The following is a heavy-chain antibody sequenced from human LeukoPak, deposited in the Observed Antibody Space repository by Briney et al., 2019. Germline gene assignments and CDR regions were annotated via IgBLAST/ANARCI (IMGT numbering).Heavy chain of an antibody. CDR3: ARVSARGGYGDDYFDY. V-gene: IGHV4-34*01. Sequence: KPSETLSLTCAVYGGSFSGYYWSWIRQPPGKGLEWIGEINHSGSTDSNPSLKSRVTISVDTSKNHFSLKVNSVTAAETAVYYCARVSARGGYGDDYFDYWGQGTLVTVSS. CDR2: INHSGST. D-gene: IGHD4-17*01. CDR1: GGSFSGYY. J-gene: IGHJ4*02.